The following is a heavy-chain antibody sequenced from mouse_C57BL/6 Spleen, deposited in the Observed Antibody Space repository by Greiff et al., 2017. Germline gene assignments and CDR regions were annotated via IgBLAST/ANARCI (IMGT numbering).Heavy chain of an antibody. CDR1: GFSLRTFGMG. CDR3: ARMPRDGYYKDYVDF. D-gene: IGHD2-3*01. V-gene: IGHV8-8*01. CDR2: IWRDDDK. J-gene: IGHJ2*01. Sequence: QVTLKVSGPGILQPSQTLSLTCSFSGFSLRTFGMGVGWIRQPSGKGLEWLAHIWRDDDKYYNPALKSRLTISKDKSKNHVFLKIANVDTADTATYYGARMPRDGYYKDYVDFWGQGTTLTVSS.